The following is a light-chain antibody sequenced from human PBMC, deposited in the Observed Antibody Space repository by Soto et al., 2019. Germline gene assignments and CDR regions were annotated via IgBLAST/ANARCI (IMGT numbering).Light chain of an antibody. CDR3: QQRNIWPPVT. V-gene: IGKV3-11*01. CDR2: GAF. Sequence: ENLWTQSPGTMSLAPGEGANLAGTASQSVTSNLAWYQQKPGQPPRLLIYGAFNRAAGIPARFSGSGSGTDFTLTISSLEPEDSAVYYCQQRNIWPPVTFGQGTRLEI. J-gene: IGKJ5*01. CDR1: QSVTSN.